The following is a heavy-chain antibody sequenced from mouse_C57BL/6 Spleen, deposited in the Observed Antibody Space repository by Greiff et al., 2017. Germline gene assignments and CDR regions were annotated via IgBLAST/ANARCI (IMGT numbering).Heavy chain of an antibody. CDR3: ARGGLTGSDY. CDR2: IDPSDSET. D-gene: IGHD4-1*01. CDR1: GYTFTSYW. Sequence: QVQLKQPGAELVRPGSSVKLSCKASGYTFTSYWMHWVKQRPIQGLEWIGNIDPSDSETNYNQKFKDKATLTVDKSSSTAYMQLSSLTSEDSAVYYCARGGLTGSDYWGQGTTLTVSS. V-gene: IGHV1-52*01. J-gene: IGHJ2*01.